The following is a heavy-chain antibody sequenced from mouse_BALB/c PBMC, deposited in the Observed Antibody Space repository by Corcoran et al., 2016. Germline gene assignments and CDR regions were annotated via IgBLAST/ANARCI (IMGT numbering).Heavy chain of an antibody. J-gene: IGHJ2*01. CDR1: GFSLSTSGMG. V-gene: IGHV8-12*01. Sequence: QVTLKESGPGILQPSQTLSLTCSFSGFSLSTSGMGVSWIRQPSGKGLEWLAHIYWDDDKRYNPSLKSRLTIPKDTSSNQVFLKITSVDTADTATYYCARRDYFDYWGQGTTLTVSS. CDR2: IYWDDDK. CDR3: ARRDYFDY.